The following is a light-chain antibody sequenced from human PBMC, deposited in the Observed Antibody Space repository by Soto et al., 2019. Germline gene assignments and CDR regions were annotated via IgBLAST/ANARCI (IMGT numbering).Light chain of an antibody. J-gene: IGKJ3*01. CDR1: QRVSSN. V-gene: IGKV3-15*01. CDR3: QQYNNWPFT. CDR2: GAS. Sequence: EIVMTQSPATLSVSPGERATLSCRASQRVSSNLAWYQQKPGQAPRLLIYGASTRATGIPARFSGSGSGTEFTLTISSLQYEDFAVYYCQQYNNWPFTFGPGTKVDIK.